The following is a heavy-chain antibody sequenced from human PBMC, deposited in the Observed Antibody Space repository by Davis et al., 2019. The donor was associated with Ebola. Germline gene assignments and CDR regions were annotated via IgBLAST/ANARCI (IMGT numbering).Heavy chain of an antibody. J-gene: IGHJ4*02. D-gene: IGHD6-13*01. V-gene: IGHV1-46*01. CDR2: INPSGCST. CDR3: AGSWTTATLAY. Sequence: ASVKVSCKASGYTFTSYYMHWVRQAPGQGLEWMGIINPSGCSTSYAQKFQGRVTMTRDTSTSTVYMELSSLRSEDTAVYYCAGSWTTATLAYWGQGTLVTVSS. CDR1: GYTFTSYY.